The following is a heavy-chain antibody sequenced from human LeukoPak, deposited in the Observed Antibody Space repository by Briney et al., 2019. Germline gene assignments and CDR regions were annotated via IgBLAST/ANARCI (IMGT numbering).Heavy chain of an antibody. CDR1: GFTFSSYS. V-gene: IGHV3-20*04. CDR3: ARGPPRNYDILTGYYTSPEGIHSF. CDR2: INWNGGST. Sequence: GGSLRLSCAASGFTFSSYSMNWVRQAPGKGLEWVSGINWNGGSTNYADSVKGRFTISRDNAKNSLYLQMNSLRAEDTAVYYCARGPPRNYDILTGYYTSPEGIHSFWGQGTLVTVSS. D-gene: IGHD3-9*01. J-gene: IGHJ4*02.